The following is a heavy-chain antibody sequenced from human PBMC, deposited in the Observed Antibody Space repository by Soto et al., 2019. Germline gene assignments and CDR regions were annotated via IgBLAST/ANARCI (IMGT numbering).Heavy chain of an antibody. CDR1: GFTFSSYA. CDR3: AKDLRVAARRSYYFDY. CDR2: VSIGGST. Sequence: GGSLRLSCAASGFTFSSYAMGWVRQGPGKGLEWVAVVSIGGSTHYADSVRGRFTISRDNSKNTLSLQMNSLTAEDTAVYYCAKDLRVAARRSYYFDYWGQGTLVTVSS. D-gene: IGHD6-6*01. J-gene: IGHJ4*02. V-gene: IGHV3-23*01.